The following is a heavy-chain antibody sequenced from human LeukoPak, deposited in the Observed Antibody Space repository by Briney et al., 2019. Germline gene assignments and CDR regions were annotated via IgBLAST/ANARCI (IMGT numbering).Heavy chain of an antibody. D-gene: IGHD3-10*01. CDR3: ARESSFSASSD. J-gene: IGHJ4*02. Sequence: ASVKVSCKASGYTFTSYGISWVRQAPGQGLEWMGWISAYNGNTNYAQKLQGRVTMTRDMSTSTVYMELSSLRSEDTAVYYCARESSFSASSDWGQGTLVTVSS. CDR1: GYTFTSYG. V-gene: IGHV1-18*01. CDR2: ISAYNGNT.